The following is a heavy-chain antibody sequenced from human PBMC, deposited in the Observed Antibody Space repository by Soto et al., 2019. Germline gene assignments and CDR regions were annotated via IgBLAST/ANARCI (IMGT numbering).Heavy chain of an antibody. Sequence: QPQLQQSGPRLVRPSETLSLTCSVTGVSVTNSRYDWVWVRQAPDKGLEWIGAVTSSGQTFNIPSVESRVAIFADASKNEFYLSLTSVNAADTAVYYGARHSETALVTCFDSWGHGIRVTGSS. J-gene: IGHJ4*01. V-gene: IGHV4-39*01. CDR3: ARHSETALVTCFDS. CDR2: VTSSGQT. CDR1: GVSVTNSRYD. D-gene: IGHD5-18*01.